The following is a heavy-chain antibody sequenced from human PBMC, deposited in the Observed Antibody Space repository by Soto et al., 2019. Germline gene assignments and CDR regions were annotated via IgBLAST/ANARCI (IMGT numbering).Heavy chain of an antibody. CDR2: ISYDGSNK. J-gene: IGHJ3*02. CDR3: AKVYSSSWYPWHAFDI. CDR1: GFTFSSYG. Sequence: GGSLRLSCAASGFTFSSYGMHWVRQAPGKGLEWVAVISYDGSNKYYADSVKGRFTISRDNSKNTLYLQMNSLRAEDTAVYYCAKVYSSSWYPWHAFDIWGQGTMVTVSS. V-gene: IGHV3-30*18. D-gene: IGHD6-13*01.